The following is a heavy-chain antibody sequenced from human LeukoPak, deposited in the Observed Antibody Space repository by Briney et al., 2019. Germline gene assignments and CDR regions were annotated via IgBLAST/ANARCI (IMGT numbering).Heavy chain of an antibody. CDR2: INWNSDSI. D-gene: IGHD5-12*01. CDR1: GFTFDDYA. J-gene: IGHJ4*02. Sequence: GRSLRLSCAVSGFTFDDYAMLWVRQVPGKGLEWVSGINWNSDSIGYADSVKGRFTTSRDNAKNSLYLQMNSLRAEDTAFYYCAINGGGDSGYGNFDYWGQGTLVTVSS. V-gene: IGHV3-9*01. CDR3: AINGGGDSGYGNFDY.